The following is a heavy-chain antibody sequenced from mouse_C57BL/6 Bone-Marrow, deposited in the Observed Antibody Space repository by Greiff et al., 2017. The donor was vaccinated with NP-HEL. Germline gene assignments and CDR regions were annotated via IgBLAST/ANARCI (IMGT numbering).Heavy chain of an antibody. J-gene: IGHJ3*01. CDR3: ARNPYYGSSSFAY. V-gene: IGHV1-64*01. Sequence: VQLQQPGAELVKPGASVKLSCKASGYTFTSYWMHWVKQRPGQGLEWIGMIHPNSGSTNYNEKFKSKATLTVDKSSSTAYMQLSSLTSEDSAVYYCARNPYYGSSSFAYWGQATLVTVSA. D-gene: IGHD1-1*01. CDR2: IHPNSGST. CDR1: GYTFTSYW.